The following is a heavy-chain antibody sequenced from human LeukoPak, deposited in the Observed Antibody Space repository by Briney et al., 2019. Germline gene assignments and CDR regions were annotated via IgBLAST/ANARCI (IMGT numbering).Heavy chain of an antibody. J-gene: IGHJ4*02. V-gene: IGHV3-53*01. CDR1: GFTVSSNY. CDR2: IYSGGNT. D-gene: IGHD6-13*01. CDR3: ARRISSSWGLDY. Sequence: QAGGSLRLSCAASGFTVSSNYMSWVRQAPGKGLEWVSVIYSGGNTYYADSVKGRFTISRDNSKNTLYLQMNSLRAEDTAVYYCARRISSSWGLDYWGQGTLVTVSS.